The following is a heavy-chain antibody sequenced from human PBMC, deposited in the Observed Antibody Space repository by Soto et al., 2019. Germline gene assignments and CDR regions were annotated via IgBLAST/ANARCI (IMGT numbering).Heavy chain of an antibody. D-gene: IGHD4-17*01. CDR2: ISSSSSTI. CDR1: GFTFSSYS. CDR3: ARENAVTDAFDI. J-gene: IGHJ3*02. Sequence: GGSLRLSCAASGFTFSSYSMNWVRQAPGKGLEWVSYISSSSSTIYYADSVKGRFTISRDNAKNSLYLQMNSLRAEDTAVYYCARENAVTDAFDIWGKGTMVTVS. V-gene: IGHV3-48*01.